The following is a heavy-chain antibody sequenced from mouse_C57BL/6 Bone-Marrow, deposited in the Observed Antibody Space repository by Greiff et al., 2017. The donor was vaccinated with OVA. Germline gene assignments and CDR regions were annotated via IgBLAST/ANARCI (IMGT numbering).Heavy chain of an antibody. J-gene: IGHJ3*01. CDR2: INPGSGGT. Sequence: QVQLQQSGAELVRPGTSVKVSCKASGYAFTNYLIEWVKQRPGQGLEWIGVINPGSGGTNYNEKFKGKATLTADKSSSTAYMQLSSLTSEDSAVYFCARVRLFAYRGQGTLVTVSA. V-gene: IGHV1-54*01. CDR1: GYAFTNYL. CDR3: ARVRLFAY.